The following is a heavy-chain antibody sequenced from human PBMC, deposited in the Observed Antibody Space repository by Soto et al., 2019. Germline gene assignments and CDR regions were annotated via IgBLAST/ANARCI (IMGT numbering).Heavy chain of an antibody. Sequence: SETLSLTCTVSGGSIISSSYCWGWIRQPPGKGLEWIGSIYYSGSTYYNPSLKSRVTISVDTSKNQFSLKLSSVTAADTAVYYCARWGELKPFDYWGQGTLVTVSS. CDR3: ARWGELKPFDY. CDR2: IYYSGST. V-gene: IGHV4-39*01. CDR1: GGSIISSSYC. J-gene: IGHJ4*02. D-gene: IGHD1-26*01.